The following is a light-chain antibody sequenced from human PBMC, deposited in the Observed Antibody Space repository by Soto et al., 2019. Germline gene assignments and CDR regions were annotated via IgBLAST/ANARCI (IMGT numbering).Light chain of an antibody. CDR1: LKIYFKSNNRNY. V-gene: IGKV4-1*01. J-gene: IGKJ4*01. CDR3: QQYFITPLT. Sequence: DIVMTQSPDSLRVSLGERATISCTSSLKIYFKSNNRNYLAWYQQKTGQPPKLLVYWASTRESGVPDRFTGSGSGTYFTLTIDNVQPDDVAVYYCQQYFITPLTFCGGTKVDIK. CDR2: WAS.